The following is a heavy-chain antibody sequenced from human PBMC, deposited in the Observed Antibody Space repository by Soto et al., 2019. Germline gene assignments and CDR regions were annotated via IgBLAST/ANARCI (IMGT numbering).Heavy chain of an antibody. V-gene: IGHV4-4*07. J-gene: IGHJ6*02. CDR2: IYTSGCT. Sequence: SETLSLTCTVSGGSISSYYWSWIRQPAGKGLEWIGRIYTSGCTNYNPSLKSRVTMSVDTSKNQFSLKLSSVTAADTAVYYCAREQWLVRDYYYYGMDVWGQGTTVTVS. D-gene: IGHD6-19*01. CDR1: GGSISSYY. CDR3: AREQWLVRDYYYYGMDV.